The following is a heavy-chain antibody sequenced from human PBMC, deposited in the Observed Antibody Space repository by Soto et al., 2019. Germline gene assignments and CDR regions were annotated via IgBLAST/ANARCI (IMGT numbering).Heavy chain of an antibody. CDR2: IWYDGSNK. CDR1: GFTFSTYG. D-gene: IGHD2-15*01. J-gene: IGHJ6*02. Sequence: QVQLVESGGGVVQPGRSLRLSCAASGFTFSTYGMHWVRQAPGKGLEWVAVIWYDGSNKYYADSVKGRFTISRDNSRNTLSLQMTSLRSEDTAVYYWARADCPGSGGSCYFAGMDVWGQVTTVTVSS. CDR3: ARADCPGSGGSCYFAGMDV. V-gene: IGHV3-33*01.